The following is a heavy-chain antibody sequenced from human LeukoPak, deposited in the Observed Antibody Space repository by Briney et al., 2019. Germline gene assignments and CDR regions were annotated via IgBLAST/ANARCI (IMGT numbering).Heavy chain of an antibody. CDR2: INHSGST. D-gene: IGHD1-26*01. CDR3: ARGGIANRRGSYSGDY. V-gene: IGHV4-34*01. CDR1: GGSFSGYY. Sequence: PSETLSLTCAVYGGSFSGYYWSWIRQPPGKGLEWIGEINHSGSTNYNPSLKSRVTISVDTSKNQFSLKLSSVTAADTAVYYCARGGIANRRGSYSGDYWGQGTLVTVSS. J-gene: IGHJ4*02.